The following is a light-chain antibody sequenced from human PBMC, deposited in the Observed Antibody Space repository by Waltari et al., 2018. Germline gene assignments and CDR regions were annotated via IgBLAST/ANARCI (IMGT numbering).Light chain of an antibody. CDR3: QQYGSSVMYT. Sequence: RASQSHTEKYLAVYQQKPGQAPRLLIYGASSRAAGIPDRFSGSGSGTDFTLTISRLEPEDFAMYYCQQYGSSVMYTFGQGTKLEIK. CDR1: QSHTEKY. J-gene: IGKJ2*01. V-gene: IGKV3-20*01. CDR2: GAS.